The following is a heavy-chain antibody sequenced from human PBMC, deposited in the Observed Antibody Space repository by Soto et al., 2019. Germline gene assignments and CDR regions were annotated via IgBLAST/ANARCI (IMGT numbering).Heavy chain of an antibody. D-gene: IGHD3-22*01. Sequence: GSLRLSCAASGFTFSSYGMHWVRQAPGKGLKRVAVISYDGSNKYYADSVKGRFTIYRDNSKNTLYLQMNSLRAEDTAVYYCAKAGPMIVVDINGFDPWGQGTL. V-gene: IGHV3-30*18. J-gene: IGHJ5*02. CDR1: GFTFSSYG. CDR3: AKAGPMIVVDINGFDP. CDR2: ISYDGSNK.